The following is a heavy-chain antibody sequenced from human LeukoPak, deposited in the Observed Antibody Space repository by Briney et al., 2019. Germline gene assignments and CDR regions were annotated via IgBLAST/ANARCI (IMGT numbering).Heavy chain of an antibody. V-gene: IGHV3-7*05. J-gene: IGHJ4*02. CDR2: IKQSGNEK. D-gene: IGHD6-19*01. CDR1: GFTFSTYW. CDR3: ARDAIAVAGTPLDS. Sequence: GGSLRLSCAASGFTFSTYWMTWVRQAPGEGLEWVANIKQSGNEKYYLDSVKGRFTISRDNTKSSLFLQMDSLRAEDTAVYYCARDAIAVAGTPLDSWGQGTLVTVSS.